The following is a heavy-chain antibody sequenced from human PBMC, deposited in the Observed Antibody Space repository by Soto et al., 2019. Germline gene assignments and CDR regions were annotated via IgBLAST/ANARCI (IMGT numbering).Heavy chain of an antibody. CDR2: ISSSSSTI. D-gene: IGHD6-13*01. J-gene: IGHJ5*02. CDR1: GFTFSSYS. CDR3: ASAGYSSSWEPDWFDP. Sequence: PGGSLRLSCAASGFTFSSYSMNWVRQAPGKGLEWVSYISSSSSTIYYADSVKGRFTISRDNAKNSLYLQMNSLRAEDTAVYYCASAGYSSSWEPDWFDPWGQGTLVTVSS. V-gene: IGHV3-48*01.